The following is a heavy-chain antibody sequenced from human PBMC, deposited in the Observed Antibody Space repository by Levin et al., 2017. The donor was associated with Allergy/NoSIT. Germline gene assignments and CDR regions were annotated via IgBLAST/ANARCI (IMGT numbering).Heavy chain of an antibody. CDR2: IIPIYGTA. J-gene: IGHJ6*03. D-gene: IGHD6-19*01. CDR3: ARASGIAVAVSYYYFYTDG. Sequence: KISCKTSGGTFSSYAISWVRQAPGQGLEWMGGIIPIYGTANYAQKFQGRVTLTADESTSIAYMEQSSLGSEDEAVCYCARASGIAVAVSYYYFYTDGWGKGPTVTVSS. V-gene: IGHV1-69*01. CDR1: GGTFSSYA.